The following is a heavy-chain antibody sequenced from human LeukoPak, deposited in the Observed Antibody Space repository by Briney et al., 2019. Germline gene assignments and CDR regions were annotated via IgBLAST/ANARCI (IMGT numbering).Heavy chain of an antibody. CDR1: GFTFSNYG. V-gene: IGHV3-30*03. Sequence: PGRSLRLSCAASGFTFSNYGMHWVRQAPGKGLEGVAVISYDGSNKYYVDSVKGRFTISRDNSKNTVYLQMNSLRADDTAVYFCARGSAYSDSFKVDYWGQGTLVTVSS. CDR3: ARGSAYSDSFKVDY. CDR2: ISYDGSNK. J-gene: IGHJ4*02. D-gene: IGHD4-11*01.